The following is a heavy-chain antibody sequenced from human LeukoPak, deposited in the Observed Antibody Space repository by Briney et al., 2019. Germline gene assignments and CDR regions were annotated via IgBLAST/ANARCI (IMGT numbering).Heavy chain of an antibody. Sequence: SETLSLTCTVSGGSISSSRYYWGWIRQPPGKGLELIVSIYYRGSPLYNPSLNSRFTISVDTSKTQFSLKLSSVPAADTAVYYCARRTKGITGTTLYFDYRGQGTLVTVSS. CDR3: ARRTKGITGTTLYFDY. V-gene: IGHV4-39*01. CDR2: IYYRGSP. CDR1: GGSISSSRYY. D-gene: IGHD1-20*01. J-gene: IGHJ4*02.